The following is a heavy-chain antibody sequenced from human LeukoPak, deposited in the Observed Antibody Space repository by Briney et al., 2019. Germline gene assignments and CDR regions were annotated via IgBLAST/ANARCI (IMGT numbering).Heavy chain of an antibody. CDR3: YVWFGELLGGGGLDY. CDR1: GNTFTRYY. CDR2: INPSGGST. D-gene: IGHD3-10*01. J-gene: IGHJ4*02. V-gene: IGHV1-46*01. Sequence: ASVKVSCKASGNTFTRYYMHWVRQAPGQGPEWMGIINPSGGSTSYAQKFQGRVTMTEDTSTDTAYMELSSLRSEDTAVYYCYVWFGELLGGGGLDYWGQGTLVTVSS.